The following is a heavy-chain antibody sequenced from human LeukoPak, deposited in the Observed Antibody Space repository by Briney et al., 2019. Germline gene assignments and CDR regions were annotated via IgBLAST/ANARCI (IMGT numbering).Heavy chain of an antibody. CDR3: TRVRYSNYLNWFDP. J-gene: IGHJ5*02. CDR2: IRSKAYGRTT. V-gene: IGHV3-49*04. D-gene: IGHD4-11*01. Sequence: PGGSLRLSCTGSGFRFSGYAISWGRQAPGKGLEWVGLIRSKAYGRTTEYAASVKGRFTISRDDSNSMAYLEVNSIETEDTAVYCCTRVRYSNYLNWFDPWGQGTLVTVSS. CDR1: GFRFSGYA.